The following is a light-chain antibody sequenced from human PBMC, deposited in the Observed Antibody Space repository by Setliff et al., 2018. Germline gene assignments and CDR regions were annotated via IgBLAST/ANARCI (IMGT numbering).Light chain of an antibody. Sequence: QSVLTQPPSASGTPGQRVTISCSGSSSNIGSNTVNWYQQLPGTAPKLLIYRNNQRPSGVPDRFSGSKSGTSASLAISGLQSEDEADHYCAAWDDSLNGEVFGTGTKVTVL. CDR3: AAWDDSLNGEV. V-gene: IGLV1-44*01. J-gene: IGLJ1*01. CDR2: RNN. CDR1: SSNIGSNT.